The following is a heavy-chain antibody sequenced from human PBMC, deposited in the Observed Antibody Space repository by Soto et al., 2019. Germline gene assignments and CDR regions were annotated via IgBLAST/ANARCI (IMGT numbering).Heavy chain of an antibody. CDR2: ISYDGSNK. V-gene: IGHV3-30*18. J-gene: IGHJ6*02. CDR1: GFTFSSYG. D-gene: IGHD6-13*01. Sequence: QVQLVESGGGVVQPGRSLRLSCAASGFTFSSYGMHWVRQAPGKGLEWVAVISYDGSNKYYADSVKGRFTISRDNSKNTLYLQMNSMRAEDTAVYYCAKDQGSSSWTTGSGMDVWGQGTTVTVSS. CDR3: AKDQGSSSWTTGSGMDV.